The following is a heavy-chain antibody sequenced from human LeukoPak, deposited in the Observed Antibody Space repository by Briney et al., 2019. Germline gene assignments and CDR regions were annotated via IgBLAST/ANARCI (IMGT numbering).Heavy chain of an antibody. CDR2: ISSAGVST. CDR1: GFSFNSFG. CDR3: AKSPISSALGGWFDP. Sequence: PGGSLRLSCAASGFSFNSFGMSWVRQAPGKGPEWVSAISSAGVSTYYADSVKGRFTISRDNSKNTLYLQMNSLRAEDTAVYYCAKSPISSALGGWFDPWGQGTLVTVSS. V-gene: IGHV3-23*01. J-gene: IGHJ5*02. D-gene: IGHD6-13*01.